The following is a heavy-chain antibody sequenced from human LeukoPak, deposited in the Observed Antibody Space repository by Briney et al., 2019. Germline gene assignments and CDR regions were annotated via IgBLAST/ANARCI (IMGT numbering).Heavy chain of an antibody. D-gene: IGHD2-15*01. CDR2: IYWDDDK. CDR1: GFSLSTGGVG. Sequence: SGPTLVNPTQTLTLTCTFSGFSLSTGGVGVGWIRQPPGKALEWLSLIYWDDDKRYSPSLKTRLTITKGTSKNQVVLTMTNMHPVETATYSCAPASVSGAGRVFDIWGQGTMVTVSS. CDR3: APASVSGAGRVFDI. V-gene: IGHV2-5*02. J-gene: IGHJ3*02.